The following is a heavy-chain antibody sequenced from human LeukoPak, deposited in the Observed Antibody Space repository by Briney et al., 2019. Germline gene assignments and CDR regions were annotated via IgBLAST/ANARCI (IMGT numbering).Heavy chain of an antibody. CDR1: GYTFTSYY. CDR3: ARDFVPHSGYDSLPVPFDY. Sequence: ASVKVSCKTSGYTFTSYYIHWVRQAPGQGLKYMGIINPSSGSTNYAQKFQGRVTMTRDMSTTTVYMELSSLRSEDTAVYYCARDFVPHSGYDSLPVPFDYWGQGTLVTVSS. J-gene: IGHJ4*02. V-gene: IGHV1-46*01. D-gene: IGHD5-12*01. CDR2: INPSSGST.